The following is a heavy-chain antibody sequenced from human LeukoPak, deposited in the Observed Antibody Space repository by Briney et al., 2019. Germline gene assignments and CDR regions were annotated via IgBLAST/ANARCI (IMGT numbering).Heavy chain of an antibody. D-gene: IGHD2-2*01. CDR3: ARDIGSAIGDAFDI. J-gene: IGHJ3*02. CDR1: GYTFTGYY. CDR2: INPNSGGT. V-gene: IGHV1-2*02. Sequence: ASVKVSCKASGYTFTGYYMHWVRQAPGQGLEWMGWINPNSGGTNYAQKFQGRVTMTRDTSISTAYMELSRLRSDDTAVYYCARDIGSAIGDAFDIWGQGTMVTVSS.